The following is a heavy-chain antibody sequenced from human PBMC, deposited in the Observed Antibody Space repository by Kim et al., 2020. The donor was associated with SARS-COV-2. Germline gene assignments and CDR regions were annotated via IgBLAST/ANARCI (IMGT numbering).Heavy chain of an antibody. D-gene: IGHD2-2*02. V-gene: IGHV4-39*01. CDR3: AGQGYCNSTSCYKRWFDP. J-gene: IGHJ5*02. Sequence: KSRVTISVDTSKNQFSLKLSSVTAADTAVYYCAGQGYCNSTSCYKRWFDPWGQGALVTVSS.